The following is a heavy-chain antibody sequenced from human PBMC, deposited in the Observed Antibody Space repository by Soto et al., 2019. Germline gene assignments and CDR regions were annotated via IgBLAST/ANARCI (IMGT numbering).Heavy chain of an antibody. D-gene: IGHD3-9*01. CDR2: INSDGSST. Sequence: GGSLRLSCSASGFTFSSYWMHWVRQAPGKGLVWVSRINSDGSSTSYADSVKGRFTISRDNAKNTLYLQMNSLRAEDTAVYYCARGTYYAILTGLAHYYYGMDVWGQGTTVTVSS. V-gene: IGHV3-74*01. CDR3: ARGTYYAILTGLAHYYYGMDV. J-gene: IGHJ6*02. CDR1: GFTFSSYW.